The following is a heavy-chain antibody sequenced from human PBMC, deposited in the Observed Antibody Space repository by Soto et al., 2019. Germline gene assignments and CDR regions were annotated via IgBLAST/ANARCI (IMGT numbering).Heavy chain of an antibody. CDR1: GDSVSSNSAA. CDR2: TYYRSKWYN. CDR3: ARDRIQLWSGYYYGMDV. Sequence: PSQTLSLTCAISGDSVSSNSAAWNWIRQSPSRGLEWLGRTYYRSKWYNDYAVSVKSRITINPDTSKNQFSLQLNSVTPEDTAAYYCARDRIQLWSGYYYGMDVWGQGTTVTVSS. V-gene: IGHV6-1*01. D-gene: IGHD5-18*01. J-gene: IGHJ6*02.